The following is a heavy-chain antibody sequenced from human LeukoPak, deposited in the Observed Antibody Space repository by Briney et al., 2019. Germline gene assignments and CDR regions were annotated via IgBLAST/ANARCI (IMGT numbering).Heavy chain of an antibody. Sequence: SETLSLTCTVSGGSVSSYYWNWIRQPAGKGLEWIGRINSSGSTNYNPSLESRVTMSVDTSKNQFSLKLSSVTAADTAVYYCARGLGTGWPYYFDYWGQGTLVTVSS. CDR2: INSSGST. CDR3: ARGLGTGWPYYFDY. CDR1: GGSVSSYY. J-gene: IGHJ4*02. V-gene: IGHV4-4*07. D-gene: IGHD6-19*01.